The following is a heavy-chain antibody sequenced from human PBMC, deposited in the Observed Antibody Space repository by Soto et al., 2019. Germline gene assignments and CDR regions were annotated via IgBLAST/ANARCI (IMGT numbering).Heavy chain of an antibody. J-gene: IGHJ6*02. D-gene: IGHD2-2*02. CDR1: GGSISSGGYS. V-gene: IGHV4-30-2*01. CDR3: TTIGYCSSTSCYKDYYYGMDV. Sequence: SETLSLTCAVSGGSISSGGYSWSWIRQPPGKGLEWIGYIYHSGSTYYNPSLKSRVTISVDRSKNQFSLKLSSVTAADTAVYYCTTIGYCSSTSCYKDYYYGMDVWGQGTTVTVS. CDR2: IYHSGST.